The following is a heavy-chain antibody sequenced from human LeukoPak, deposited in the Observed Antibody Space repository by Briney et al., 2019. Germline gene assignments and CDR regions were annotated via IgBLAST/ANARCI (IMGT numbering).Heavy chain of an antibody. CDR2: ISYDGSNK. CDR3: AKALLRFLEWLPADYYYYYMDV. CDR1: GFTFSSYG. Sequence: GRSLRLSCAASGFTFSSYGMHWVRQAPGKGLEWVAVISYDGSNKYYADSVKGRFTISRDNSKNTLYLQMNSLRAEDTAVYYCAKALLRFLEWLPADYYYYYMDVWGKGTTVTVSS. V-gene: IGHV3-30*18. D-gene: IGHD3-3*01. J-gene: IGHJ6*03.